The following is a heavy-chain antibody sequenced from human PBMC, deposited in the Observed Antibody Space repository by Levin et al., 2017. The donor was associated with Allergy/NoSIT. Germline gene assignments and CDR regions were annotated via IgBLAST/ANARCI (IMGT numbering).Heavy chain of an antibody. CDR3: TRGEWEGSTRRYQY. J-gene: IGHJ4*02. CDR1: GFTFSASG. Sequence: AGGSLRLSCAASGFTFSASGMHWVRQAPGKGLEWVALIWYDGSNQDYADSVKGRFTVSRDNSKNTLYLQMNSLRVEDTAVYYCTRGEWEGSTRRYQYWGQGALVTVSS. CDR2: IWYDGSNQ. D-gene: IGHD1-26*01. V-gene: IGHV3-33*01.